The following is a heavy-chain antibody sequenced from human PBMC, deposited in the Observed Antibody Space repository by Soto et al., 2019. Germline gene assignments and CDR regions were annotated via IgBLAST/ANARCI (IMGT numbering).Heavy chain of an antibody. CDR2: ISAYNGNT. CDR3: ARSPITMIVVVIDAFDI. Sequence: ASVKVSCKASGYTFTSYGISWVRQAPGQGLEWMGWISAYNGNTNYAQKLQGRVTMTTDTSTSTAYMELRSLRSDDTAVYYCARSPITMIVVVIDAFDIWGQGTMVTVSS. J-gene: IGHJ3*02. V-gene: IGHV1-18*01. D-gene: IGHD3-22*01. CDR1: GYTFTSYG.